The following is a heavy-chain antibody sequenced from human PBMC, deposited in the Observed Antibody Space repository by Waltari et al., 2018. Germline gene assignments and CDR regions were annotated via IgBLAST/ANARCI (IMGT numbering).Heavy chain of an antibody. CDR3: ARDREAYCSSTSCYGKAFDI. V-gene: IGHV1-69*14. J-gene: IGHJ3*02. Sequence: QVQLVQSGAEVKKPGSSVKVSCKASGGTFSSYAISWVRQAPGPGLEWMGGIIPIFGTANYAQKFQGRVTITADKSTSTAYMELSSLRSEDTAVYYCARDREAYCSSTSCYGKAFDIWGQGTMVTVSS. CDR1: GGTFSSYA. D-gene: IGHD2-2*01. CDR2: IIPIFGTA.